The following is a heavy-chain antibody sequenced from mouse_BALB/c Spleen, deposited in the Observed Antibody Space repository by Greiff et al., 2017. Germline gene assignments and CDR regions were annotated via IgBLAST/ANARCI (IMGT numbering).Heavy chain of an antibody. Sequence: EVQLVESGPGLVKPSQSLSLTCTVTGYSITSDYAWNWIRQFPGNKLEWMGYISYSGSTSYNPSLKSRISITRDTSKNQFFLQLNSVTTEDTATYYCARYYGSSYGYAMDYWGQGTSVTVSS. CDR2: ISYSGST. D-gene: IGHD1-1*01. CDR1: GYSITSDYA. J-gene: IGHJ4*01. V-gene: IGHV3-2*02. CDR3: ARYYGSSYGYAMDY.